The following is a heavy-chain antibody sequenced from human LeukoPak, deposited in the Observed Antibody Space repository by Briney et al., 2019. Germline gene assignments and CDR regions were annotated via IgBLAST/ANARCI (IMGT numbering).Heavy chain of an antibody. CDR3: AGRSGPYYFDY. J-gene: IGHJ4*02. D-gene: IGHD3-10*01. CDR2: IYYSGST. V-gene: IGHV4-59*01. CDR1: GGSISSYY. Sequence: PSETLSLTCTVSGGSISSYYWSWIRQPPGKGLEWIGRIYYSGSTNYNPSLKSRVTISIDTSKNQFSLKLSSVTAADTAVYYCAGRSGPYYFDYWGQGTLVTVSS.